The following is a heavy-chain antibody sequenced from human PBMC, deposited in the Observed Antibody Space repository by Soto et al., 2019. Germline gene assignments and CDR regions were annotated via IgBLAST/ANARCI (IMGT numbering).Heavy chain of an antibody. V-gene: IGHV5-51*01. D-gene: IGHD3-3*01. CDR2: IYPGDSDT. CDR3: AREANYDFWSGSDY. Sequence: ESLQISCQGSGYIFTSYWIVWVRQMPGKGLEWMGIIYPGDSDTRYSPSFQGQVTISADKSISTAYLQWSSLKASDTAMYYCAREANYDFWSGSDYWGQGTLVTVLL. J-gene: IGHJ4*02. CDR1: GYIFTSYW.